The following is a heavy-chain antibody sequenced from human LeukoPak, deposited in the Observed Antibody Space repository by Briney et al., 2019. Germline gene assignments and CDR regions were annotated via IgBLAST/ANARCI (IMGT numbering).Heavy chain of an antibody. J-gene: IGHJ1*01. CDR2: IYSGGTT. D-gene: IGHD3-10*01. CDR3: ARLIRGSGTYFHYEYFQH. V-gene: IGHV3-53*01. Sequence: GGSLTLSCAASGFTVSSNFMSWVRQAPGKGLEWGSVIYSGGTTYYADSLKGRFTISRDSSKNTLYLQMNSLRADDTAVYYCARLIRGSGTYFHYEYFQHWGQGTLVTVSS. CDR1: GFTVSSNF.